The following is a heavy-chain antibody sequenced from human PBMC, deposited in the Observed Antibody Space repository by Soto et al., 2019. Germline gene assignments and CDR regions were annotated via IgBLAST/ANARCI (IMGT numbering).Heavy chain of an antibody. CDR1: GFTFSSFG. V-gene: IGHV3-30*03. CDR2: ISYDGGKK. J-gene: IGHJ4*02. D-gene: IGHD5-12*01. CDR3: AREMVESDYDQYYFDY. Sequence: QVQLVESGGGVVQPGRSLRLSCVASGFTFSSFGMHWVRQAPGKGLEWVAVISYDGGKKYNADSVTGRFSISRDISNNTLYLQMNSLRAEDTAVYYCAREMVESDYDQYYFDYWGKGTLVTVSS.